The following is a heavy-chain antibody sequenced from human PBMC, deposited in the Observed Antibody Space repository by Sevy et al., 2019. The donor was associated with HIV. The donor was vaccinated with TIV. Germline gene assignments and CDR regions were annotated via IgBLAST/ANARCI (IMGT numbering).Heavy chain of an antibody. CDR3: ARDCSSTTCLWGLDV. J-gene: IGHJ6*02. D-gene: IGHD2-2*01. CDR1: VFTFSRYW. Sequence: GGSLRLSCAASVFTFSRYWRTWVRQAPGKGLEWVANIKVDGSEKYYVDSVKGRFTISRDNAKNSLYLQMNSLRVEDTALYYCARDCSSTTCLWGLDVWGQGTTVTVSS. CDR2: IKVDGSEK. V-gene: IGHV3-7*03.